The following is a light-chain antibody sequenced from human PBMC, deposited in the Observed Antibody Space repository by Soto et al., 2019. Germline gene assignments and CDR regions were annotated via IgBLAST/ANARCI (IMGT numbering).Light chain of an antibody. J-gene: IGLJ1*01. CDR2: GNG. CDR3: QTYDRSLSGLFV. CDR1: SXNIGAGYD. Sequence: QSVLTQPRSVSGAPGQRVTISCTGSSXNIGAGYDVHWYQQLPGTAPKLLIFGNGNRPSGVPDRFSGPKSDTSASLAITGLQAEDEADYYCQTYDRSLSGLFVFGTGTKVIFL. V-gene: IGLV1-40*01.